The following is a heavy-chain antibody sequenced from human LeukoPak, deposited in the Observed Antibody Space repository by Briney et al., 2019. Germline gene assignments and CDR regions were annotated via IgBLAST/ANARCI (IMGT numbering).Heavy chain of an antibody. V-gene: IGHV3-30-3*01. D-gene: IGHD5-12*01. J-gene: IGHJ4*02. Sequence: QPGGSLRLSCAASGFTFSSYAMHWVRQAPGKGLEWVAVISYDGSNKYYADSVKGRFTISRDNSKNTLYLQMNSLRAEDTAVYYCARAESRLKPRFGATITAIDYWGQGTLVTVSS. CDR2: ISYDGSNK. CDR1: GFTFSSYA. CDR3: ARAESRLKPRFGATITAIDY.